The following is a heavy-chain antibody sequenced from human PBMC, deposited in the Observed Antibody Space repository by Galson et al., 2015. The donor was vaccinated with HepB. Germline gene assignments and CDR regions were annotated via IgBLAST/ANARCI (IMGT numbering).Heavy chain of an antibody. Sequence: SLRLSCAASGFTFSSYAMHWVRQAPGKGLEWVAVISYDGSNKYYADSVKGRFTISRDNSKNTLYLQMNSLRAEDTAVYYCARGLHIVVVIGPLGVWGQGTLVTVSS. V-gene: IGHV3-30-3*01. CDR2: ISYDGSNK. CDR3: ARGLHIVVVIGPLGV. J-gene: IGHJ4*02. CDR1: GFTFSSYA. D-gene: IGHD2-21*01.